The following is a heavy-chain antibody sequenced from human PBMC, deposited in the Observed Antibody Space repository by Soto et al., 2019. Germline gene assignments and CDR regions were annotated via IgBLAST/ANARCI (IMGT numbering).Heavy chain of an antibody. D-gene: IGHD6-19*01. V-gene: IGHV3-73*02. Sequence: QLVESGGALVQPGESLKLSCAASGFSFSGSAIQWVRQAPGKGLEWVGRIRTDANTYATAYAASVTGRFTISRDDSRNTAYLQMNSLTTEDTAVYFCTRRQFYCFGLDVWGQGTTVIVSS. CDR3: TRRQFYCFGLDV. CDR2: IRTDANTYAT. CDR1: GFSFSGSA. J-gene: IGHJ6*02.